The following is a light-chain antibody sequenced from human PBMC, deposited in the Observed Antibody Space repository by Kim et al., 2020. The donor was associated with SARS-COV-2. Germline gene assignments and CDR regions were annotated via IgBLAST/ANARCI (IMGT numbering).Light chain of an antibody. CDR3: CAYAGTYYI. CDR2: EVS. V-gene: IGLV2-11*01. Sequence: PGQPVTSSCPGTSGDVGKYKYVSWYQQHPGKAPKLIISEVSKRPAGVPDRFSGSKSGNTASLTISGLQAEDEADYYCCAYAGTYYIFGTGTKVTVL. CDR1: SGDVGKYKY. J-gene: IGLJ1*01.